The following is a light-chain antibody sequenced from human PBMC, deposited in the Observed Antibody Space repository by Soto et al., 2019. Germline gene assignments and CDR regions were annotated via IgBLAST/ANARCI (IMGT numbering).Light chain of an antibody. V-gene: IGLV2-14*01. Sequence: QSALTQPASVSGSPGQSITISCTGTSSDVGGYNYVSWYQQHPGKAPKLMIYEVSNRPSGVSNRFSGSKSGNTASLTISGLEAEDEADYYCSSYTGSSTLKYVFGTGTKLTVL. CDR1: SSDVGGYNY. J-gene: IGLJ1*01. CDR2: EVS. CDR3: SSYTGSSTLKYV.